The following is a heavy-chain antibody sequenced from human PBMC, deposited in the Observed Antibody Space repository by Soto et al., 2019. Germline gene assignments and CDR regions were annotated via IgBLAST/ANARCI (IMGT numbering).Heavy chain of an antibody. Sequence: QLQLQESGSGLVKPSQTLSLTCAVSGGSISSGGYSWTWIRQPPGKGLEWIGYIYHSGSTYYNPSPKSGVTRPVARSTNQLSQELGSVTAAATAVYYCAGGPLFGRWGQGTLVTVSS. CDR1: GGSISSGGYS. CDR3: AGGPLFGR. V-gene: IGHV4-30-2*01. CDR2: IYHSGST. J-gene: IGHJ5*02.